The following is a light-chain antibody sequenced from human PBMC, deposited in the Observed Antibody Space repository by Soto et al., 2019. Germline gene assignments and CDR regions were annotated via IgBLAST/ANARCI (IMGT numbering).Light chain of an antibody. Sequence: QSALTQPASVSGSPGQSTTISFTGTSSDVGGYNYVSWYQQHPGKAPKLMIYEVSNRPSGVSNRFSGSKSGNTASLTISGLEGEDEADYYCSAYTSSSTPCVFGGGTKLTVL. V-gene: IGLV2-14*01. CDR3: SAYTSSSTPCV. CDR2: EVS. J-gene: IGLJ3*02. CDR1: SSDVGGYNY.